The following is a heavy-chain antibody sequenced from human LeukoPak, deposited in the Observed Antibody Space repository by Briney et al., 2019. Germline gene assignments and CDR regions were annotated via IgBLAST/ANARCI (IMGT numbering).Heavy chain of an antibody. D-gene: IGHD4-23*01. Sequence: GASVKVSCKASGGTFSSYAISWVRQAPGQGLEWMGGIIPIFGTANYAQKFQGRVTITADESTSTAYMELSSLRSEDTAVYYCASNSATVVTHDAFDIWGQGTMVTVSS. CDR2: IIPIFGTA. CDR3: ASNSATVVTHDAFDI. CDR1: GGTFSSYA. V-gene: IGHV1-69*13. J-gene: IGHJ3*02.